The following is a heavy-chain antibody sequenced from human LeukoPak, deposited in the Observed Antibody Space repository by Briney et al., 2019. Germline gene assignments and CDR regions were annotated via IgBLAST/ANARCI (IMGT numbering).Heavy chain of an antibody. Sequence: SETLSLTCTLSGYSISSGYDWGWIRQPPGKGLEGIGSIYHSGTTYYNPSLKSRGTISVDKSKNQFSLKLSSVTAADTAVYYCETSHNYQILTPFDYWGQGTLVPVSS. CDR1: GYSISSGYD. D-gene: IGHD3-9*01. CDR3: ETSHNYQILTPFDY. V-gene: IGHV4-38-2*02. CDR2: IYHSGTT. J-gene: IGHJ4*02.